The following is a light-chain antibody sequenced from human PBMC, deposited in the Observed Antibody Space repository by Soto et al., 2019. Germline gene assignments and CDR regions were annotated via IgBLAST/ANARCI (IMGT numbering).Light chain of an antibody. CDR3: SSHAGSNNYV. CDR2: EVS. V-gene: IGLV2-8*01. J-gene: IGLJ1*01. CDR1: RSDVGGYEF. Sequence: QSALTQPAFVSGSPGQSITISCTGTRSDVGGYEFVSWYQQHPGKAPKLMIYEVSKRPSGVPDRFSGSKSGNTASLTVSGLQAEDEADYYCSSHAGSNNYVFGTGTKVTVL.